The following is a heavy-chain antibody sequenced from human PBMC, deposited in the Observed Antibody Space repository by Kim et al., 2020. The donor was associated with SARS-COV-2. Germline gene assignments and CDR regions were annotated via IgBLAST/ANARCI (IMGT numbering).Heavy chain of an antibody. CDR2: GST. Sequence: GSTYYNPSLKMRVTISVDTSKNKFSLKLSSVTAADTAVYYCARQGFWFDPWGQGTLVTVSS. J-gene: IGHJ5*02. V-gene: IGHV4-39*01. CDR3: ARQGFWFDP. D-gene: IGHD3-3*01.